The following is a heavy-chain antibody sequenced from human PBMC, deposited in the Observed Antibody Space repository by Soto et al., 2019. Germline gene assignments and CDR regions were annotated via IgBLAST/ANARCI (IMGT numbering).Heavy chain of an antibody. V-gene: IGHV1-18*01. D-gene: IGHD2-2*01. CDR2: ISLYSDGT. J-gene: IGHJ5*02. CDR1: GYTFSNYG. Sequence: QVQLVQSGGEVKRPGASVKVSCKTSGYTFSNYGITWVRQAPGQPLEWLGWISLYSDGTNYAQKFQGRVSMNTDKSTTTAYMELRSLRSDDTAVYYCARVVPGAEAWFGPWGQGTLVTVSS. CDR3: ARVVPGAEAWFGP.